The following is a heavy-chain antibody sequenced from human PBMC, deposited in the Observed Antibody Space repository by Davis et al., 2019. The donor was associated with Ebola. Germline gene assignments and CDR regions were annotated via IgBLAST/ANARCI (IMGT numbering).Heavy chain of an antibody. V-gene: IGHV3-49*03. CDR2: IRSRAYAATT. CDR3: TRDESGHKINH. CDR1: GFNFDDFG. J-gene: IGHJ1*01. Sequence: PGGSLRPSCTGSGFNFDDFGVSWFRQAPGKGLEWVGFIRSRAYAATTEYAASVKGRFTVSREDSKSIAYLHMSNLKTEDTAMYYCTRDESGHKINHWGQGTRVTVSS.